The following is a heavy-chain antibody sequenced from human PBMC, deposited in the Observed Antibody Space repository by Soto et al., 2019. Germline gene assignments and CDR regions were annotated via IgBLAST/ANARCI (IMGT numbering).Heavy chain of an antibody. J-gene: IGHJ4*02. D-gene: IGHD4-17*01. V-gene: IGHV3-30-3*01. Sequence: GGSLRRSCAASGFTFINYAMHWVRQAPGKGLEWVAVISYDGSNKYYADSVKGRFTISRDNSKNTMYLQMNSLSAEDTAVYHCARDQVKGTMTILWGQGTLVTVSS. CDR1: GFTFINYA. CDR2: ISYDGSNK. CDR3: ARDQVKGTMTIL.